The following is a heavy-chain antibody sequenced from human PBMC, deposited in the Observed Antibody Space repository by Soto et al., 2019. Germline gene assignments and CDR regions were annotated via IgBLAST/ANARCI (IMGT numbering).Heavy chain of an antibody. CDR2: TYYRSRWYS. D-gene: IGHD2-15*01. Sequence: SQTLSLTCVGSGDTVSSNSVAWNWVRQSPSRGLEWLGRTYYRSRWYSDYAVSVRSRIDINADTSKNQVSLQLNSVTPEDTAVYYCARSEEDSDYYYGMDVWGQGTTVTVSS. J-gene: IGHJ6*02. V-gene: IGHV6-1*01. CDR1: GDTVSSNSVA. CDR3: ARSEEDSDYYYGMDV.